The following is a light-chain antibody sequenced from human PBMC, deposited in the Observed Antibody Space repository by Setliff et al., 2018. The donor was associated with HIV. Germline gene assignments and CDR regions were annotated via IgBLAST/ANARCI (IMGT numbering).Light chain of an antibody. CDR3: SSYTSSGTPV. V-gene: IGLV1-40*01. CDR2: GNS. J-gene: IGLJ1*01. Sequence: QSVLTQPPSVSGAPGQRVTISCTGSSSNIGAGYDVHWYQQLPGTAPKLLIYGNSNRPSGAPDRFSGSKSGTSASLAITGLQAEDEADYYCSSYTSSGTPVFGTGTKVTV. CDR1: SSNIGAGYD.